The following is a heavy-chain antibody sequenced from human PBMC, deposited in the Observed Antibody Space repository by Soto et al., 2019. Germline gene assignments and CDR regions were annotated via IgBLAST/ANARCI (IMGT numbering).Heavy chain of an antibody. J-gene: IGHJ6*02. Sequence: LRLSCAASGFTFSSYAMHWVRQAPGKGLEWVAVISYDGSNKYYADSVKGRFTISRDNSKNTLYLQMNSLRAEDTAVYYCARDGADGSGMDVWGQGTTVTVSS. CDR3: ARDGADGSGMDV. V-gene: IGHV3-30-3*01. CDR1: GFTFSSYA. CDR2: ISYDGSNK. D-gene: IGHD1-26*01.